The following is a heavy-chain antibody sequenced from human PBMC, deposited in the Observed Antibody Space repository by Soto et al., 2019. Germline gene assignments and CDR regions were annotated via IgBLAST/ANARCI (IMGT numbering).Heavy chain of an antibody. CDR3: PLWVGEGSGGMDV. CDR2: ISYDGSNK. V-gene: IGHV3-30*03. J-gene: IGHJ6*02. Sequence: GGSLRLSCAASGFTFSSYGMHWVRQAPGKGLEWVAVISYDGSNKYYADSVKGRFTISRDNSKNTLYLQMNSLRAEDTAVYYCPLWVGEGSGGMDVWGQGTTVTVSS. CDR1: GFTFSSYG. D-gene: IGHD2-21*01.